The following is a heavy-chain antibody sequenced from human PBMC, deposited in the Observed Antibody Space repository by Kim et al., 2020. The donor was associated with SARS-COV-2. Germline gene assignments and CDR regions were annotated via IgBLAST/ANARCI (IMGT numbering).Heavy chain of an antibody. CDR3: ARSPDILTGYSDY. J-gene: IGHJ4*02. Sequence: SNPSLKSRVTISVDTSKNQFSLKLSSVTAADTAVYYCARSPDILTGYSDYWGQGTLVTVSS. V-gene: IGHV4-59*01. D-gene: IGHD3-9*01.